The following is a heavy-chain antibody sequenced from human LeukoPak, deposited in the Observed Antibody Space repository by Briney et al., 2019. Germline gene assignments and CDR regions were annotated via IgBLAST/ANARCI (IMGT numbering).Heavy chain of an antibody. Sequence: PSETLSLTCTVSGGSISSYYWSWIRQPAGKGLEWIGRIYTSGSTNYNPSLKSRVTMSVDTSKNQFSLKLSSVTAADTAVYYCARLYSSGWYGWFDPWGQGTLVTVSS. CDR3: ARLYSSGWYGWFDP. D-gene: IGHD6-19*01. CDR2: IYTSGST. V-gene: IGHV4-4*07. CDR1: GGSISSYY. J-gene: IGHJ5*02.